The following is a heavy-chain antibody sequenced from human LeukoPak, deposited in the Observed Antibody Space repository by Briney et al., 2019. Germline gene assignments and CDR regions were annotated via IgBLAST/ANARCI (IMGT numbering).Heavy chain of an antibody. CDR2: ISGSGGST. J-gene: IGHJ4*02. Sequence: GGSLRLSCAASGFTFSSYAMSWVRQAPGKGLEWVSAISGSGGSTSYADSVKGRFTISRDNSKNTLYLQMNSLRAEDTAVYYCAKGRCSGASCFIDYWGQGSLVTVSS. CDR1: GFTFSSYA. D-gene: IGHD2-15*01. CDR3: AKGRCSGASCFIDY. V-gene: IGHV3-23*01.